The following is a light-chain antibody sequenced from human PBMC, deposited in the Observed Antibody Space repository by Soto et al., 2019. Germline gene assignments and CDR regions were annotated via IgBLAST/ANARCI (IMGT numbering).Light chain of an antibody. Sequence: QSVLTQPASVSGSPGQSITISCTGTSSDVGGYNYVSWYQQHPGKAPKHMIYDVSNRPAGVPKRCSGSKSGNTAFLTISGLQAEDEADYYCSTYTSSSTLVFGGGTKLAVL. V-gene: IGLV2-14*01. CDR3: STYTSSSTLV. CDR2: DVS. CDR1: SSDVGGYNY. J-gene: IGLJ3*02.